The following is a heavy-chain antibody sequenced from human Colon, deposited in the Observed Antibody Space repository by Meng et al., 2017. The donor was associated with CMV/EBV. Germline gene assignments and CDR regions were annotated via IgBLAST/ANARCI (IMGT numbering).Heavy chain of an antibody. CDR3: ARGGLADFDY. Sequence: GESLKISCKGSGYSFTGHWIAWVRQTPGKGLEWMGIIYPADSDTRYRPSFQGHVTISADKSISTAYLQWSSLKASDTAMYYCARGGLADFDYWGQGALVTVSS. D-gene: IGHD3-16*01. CDR1: GYSFTGHW. V-gene: IGHV5-51*01. J-gene: IGHJ4*02. CDR2: IYPADSDT.